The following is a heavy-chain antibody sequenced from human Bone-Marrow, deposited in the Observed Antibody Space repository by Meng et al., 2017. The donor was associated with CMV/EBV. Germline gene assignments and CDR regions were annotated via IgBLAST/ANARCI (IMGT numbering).Heavy chain of an antibody. CDR2: IKSKTDGGTT. CDR1: GSTFSNAW. Sequence: SGSTFSNAWLSWVRQAPGKGLEWVGRIKSKTDGGTTDYAAPVKGRFTISRDDSKNTLYLQMNSLKTEDTAVYYCTTGSRRWLQLDYWGQGTLVTVSS. V-gene: IGHV3-15*01. D-gene: IGHD5-24*01. J-gene: IGHJ4*02. CDR3: TTGSRRWLQLDY.